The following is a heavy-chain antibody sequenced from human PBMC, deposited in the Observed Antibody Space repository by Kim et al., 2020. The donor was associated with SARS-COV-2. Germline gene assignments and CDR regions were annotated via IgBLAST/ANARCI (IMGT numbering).Heavy chain of an antibody. D-gene: IGHD1-26*01. J-gene: IGHJ4*02. Sequence: NYAQKCQGRVTITADESTSTAYMELSSLRSEDTAVYYCARDWSLSGSYPNWGQGTLVTVSS. V-gene: IGHV1-69*01. CDR3: ARDWSLSGSYPN.